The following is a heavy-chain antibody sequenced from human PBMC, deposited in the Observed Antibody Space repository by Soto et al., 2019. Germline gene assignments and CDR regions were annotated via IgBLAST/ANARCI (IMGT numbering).Heavy chain of an antibody. CDR3: ARDRSSWNRVTAIQGGNWFDP. D-gene: IGHD2-21*02. V-gene: IGHV4-31*03. CDR1: GGSISSGGYY. Sequence: TVSGGSISSGGYYWSWIRQHPGKGLEWIGYIYYSGSTYYNPSLKSRVTISVDTSKNQFSLKLSSVTAADTAVYYCARDRSSWNRVTAIQGGNWFDPWGQGTLVTVSS. J-gene: IGHJ5*02. CDR2: IYYSGST.